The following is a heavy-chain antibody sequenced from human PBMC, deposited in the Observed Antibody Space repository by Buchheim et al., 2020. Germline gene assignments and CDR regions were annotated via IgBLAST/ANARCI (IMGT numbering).Heavy chain of an antibody. J-gene: IGHJ4*02. CDR2: INPSGGRT. Sequence: QVQLVQSGAEVKKPGASVKVSCKASGYRFTSFYVHWVRQAPGQGLEWMGMINPSGGRTGYAQKFQGRVTMTRDTSTGTVYMELGSLRSDDTAIYYCARDEVLFDYWGQGTL. CDR3: ARDEVLFDY. V-gene: IGHV1-46*01. CDR1: GYRFTSFY.